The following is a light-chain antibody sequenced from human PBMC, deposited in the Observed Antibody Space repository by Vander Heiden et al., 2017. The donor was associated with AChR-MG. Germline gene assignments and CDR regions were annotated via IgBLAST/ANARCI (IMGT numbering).Light chain of an antibody. J-gene: IGLJ1*01. Sequence: QSALTQPASVSGSPGQSITISCTGTSSDVGGYNYVSWYQQHPGKAPKLMIYDVSKRPSGVSNRFSGSKSGNTASLTISGLQAEDEADYYCSSYTSSSTGGFGTGTKVTVL. V-gene: IGLV2-14*01. CDR3: SSYTSSSTGG. CDR2: DVS. CDR1: SSDVGGYNY.